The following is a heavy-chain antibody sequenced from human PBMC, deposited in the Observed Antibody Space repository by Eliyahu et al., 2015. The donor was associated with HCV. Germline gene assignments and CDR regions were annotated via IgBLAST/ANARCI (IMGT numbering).Heavy chain of an antibody. CDR3: ARELDGNYGPNWFDP. CDR1: GGTFSSYA. D-gene: IGHD4-17*01. CDR2: IIPILGIA. V-gene: IGHV1-69*04. J-gene: IGHJ5*02. Sequence: QVQLVQSGAEVKKPGSSVKVSCKASGGTFSSYAISWVRQAPGQGLEWMGRIIPILGIANYAQKFQGRVTITADKSTSTAYMELSSLRSEDTAVYYCARELDGNYGPNWFDPWGQGTLVTVSS.